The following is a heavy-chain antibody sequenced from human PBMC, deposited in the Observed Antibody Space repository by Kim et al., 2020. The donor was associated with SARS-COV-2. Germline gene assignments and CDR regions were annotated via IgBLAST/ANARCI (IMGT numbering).Heavy chain of an antibody. J-gene: IGHJ6*01. CDR3: AKRKGIGSSFYLYGLDV. Sequence: GGSLRLSCVASGFTLSTYAMTWVRQAPGKGLEWVSVIFGGAARTYYADSVQGRFTISRDNSENTLFLQMNGLRAEDTAVYYCAKRKGIGSSFYLYGLDV. CDR1: GFTLSTYA. CDR2: IFGGAART. V-gene: IGHV3-23*03. D-gene: IGHD6-6*01.